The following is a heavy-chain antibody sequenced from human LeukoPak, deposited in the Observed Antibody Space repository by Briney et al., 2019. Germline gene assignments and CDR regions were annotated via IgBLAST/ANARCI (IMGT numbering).Heavy chain of an antibody. V-gene: IGHV1-8*01. CDR1: GYTFSSYD. CDR2: MNPNSGNT. J-gene: IGHJ6*02. CDR3: ARLSMVRGVIVFYYYYYGMDV. D-gene: IGHD3-10*01. Sequence: ASVKVSCKASGYTFSSYDISWVRQATGQGLEWMGWMNPNSGNTGYAQKFQGRVTMTRNTSISTAYMELSSLRSEDTAVYYCARLSMVRGVIVFYYYYYGMDVWGQGTTVTVSS.